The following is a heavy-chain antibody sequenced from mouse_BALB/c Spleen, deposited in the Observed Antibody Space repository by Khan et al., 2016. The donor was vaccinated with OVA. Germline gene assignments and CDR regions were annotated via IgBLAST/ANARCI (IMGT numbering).Heavy chain of an antibody. CDR3: VRDGAYHRNDGWFAY. CDR2: INPSNGYT. V-gene: IGHV1-4*01. D-gene: IGHD2-14*01. Sequence: QVQLKESGAELARPGASVKMSCKASGYTFTSYTIHWIKKRPGQGLELIGYINPSNGYTNYNQKFKDKATLTTDKSSTTAYLQLSSLTSDDSAVYNCVRDGAYHRNDGWFAYWGQGTLVTVSA. CDR1: GYTFTSYT. J-gene: IGHJ3*01.